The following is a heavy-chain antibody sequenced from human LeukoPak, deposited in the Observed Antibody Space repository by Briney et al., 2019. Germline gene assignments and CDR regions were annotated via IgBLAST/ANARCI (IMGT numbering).Heavy chain of an antibody. D-gene: IGHD3-9*01. CDR1: GGSNSSSSDF. Sequence: PSETLSLTCTVSGGSNSSSSDFWGWIRQPPGKGLEWIGSIYYSGSTYYNPSLKSRVTISVDTSKNQFSLKLSSVTAADTAVYYCARQQRLWNFDWFRPRPGAFDIWGQGTMVTVSS. V-gene: IGHV4-39*01. CDR2: IYYSGST. J-gene: IGHJ3*02. CDR3: ARQQRLWNFDWFRPRPGAFDI.